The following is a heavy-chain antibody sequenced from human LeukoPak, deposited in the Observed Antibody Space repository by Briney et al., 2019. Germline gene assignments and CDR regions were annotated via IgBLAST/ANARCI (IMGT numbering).Heavy chain of an antibody. CDR3: ARRGDYEFDS. D-gene: IGHD4-17*01. V-gene: IGHV4-39*01. CDR1: GGSLSSSSYY. Sequence: PSETLSLTCTVSGGSLSSSSYYWGWIRQPPGKGLEWIGSIYYSGSTYYNPSLKSRVTISVDTSKNQFSLKLTSVTAADTAVYYCARRGDYEFDSWGQETLVTVSS. CDR2: IYYSGST. J-gene: IGHJ4*02.